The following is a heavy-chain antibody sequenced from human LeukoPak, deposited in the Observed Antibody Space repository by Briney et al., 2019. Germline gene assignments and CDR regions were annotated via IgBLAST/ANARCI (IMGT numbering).Heavy chain of an antibody. J-gene: IGHJ5*02. CDR2: ISGGST. CDR3: ARDTYYYGSGSEFDP. V-gene: IGHV3-38-3*01. D-gene: IGHD3-10*01. CDR1: GFTVSSNE. Sequence: GGSLRLSCAASGFTVSSNEMSWVRQAPGKGLEWVSSISGGSTYYADSRKGRFTISRDNAKNSLYLQMNSLRAEDTAVYYCARDTYYYGSGSEFDPWGQGTLVTVSS.